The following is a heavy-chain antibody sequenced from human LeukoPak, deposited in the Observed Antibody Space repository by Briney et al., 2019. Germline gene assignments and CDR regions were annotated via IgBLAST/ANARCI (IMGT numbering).Heavy chain of an antibody. CDR3: TKELHVAVAVADYYYFYMDV. Sequence: PGGSLTLSCAASGFAFSSFAMGWVRQSPGKGLEWLSTINGGGNTTFYADSVQGRFTISRDNSKNTLYLHMDSLRPDHTAIYYCTKELHVAVAVADYYYFYMDVWGRGTAVTVSS. V-gene: IGHV3-23*01. J-gene: IGHJ6*03. CDR1: GFAFSSFA. D-gene: IGHD6-19*01. CDR2: INGGGNTT.